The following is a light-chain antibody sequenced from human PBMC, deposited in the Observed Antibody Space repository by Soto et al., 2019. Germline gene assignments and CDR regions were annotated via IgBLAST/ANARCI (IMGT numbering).Light chain of an antibody. CDR2: GNS. J-gene: IGLJ2*01. V-gene: IGLV1-40*01. CDR3: QSYDISLSGSV. Sequence: QSVLTKQPSVSGAPGQRVTISCTGSSSNIGAGYDVHWYQQLPGTAPKLLISGNSNRPSGVPDRCSGSKSGTSASLAITGLQSEDEADYYSQSYDISLSGSVFGGGTKLTVL. CDR1: SSNIGAGYD.